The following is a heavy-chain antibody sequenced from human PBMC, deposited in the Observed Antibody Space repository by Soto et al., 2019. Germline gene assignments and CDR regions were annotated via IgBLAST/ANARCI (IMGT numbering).Heavy chain of an antibody. CDR2: IYYTGST. V-gene: IGHV4-59*08. Sequence: QVQLQESGPGLVKPSETLSLTCTVSGGSISSYYWSWIRQPPGKGLEWIGYIYYTGSTNYNPSLKSRVTISVDTSMNQFSLSLTSVTAADTAVYYCARHSGGYNGFDFSYWGQGALVTVSS. CDR3: ARHSGGYNGFDFSY. J-gene: IGHJ4*02. D-gene: IGHD5-12*01. CDR1: GGSISSYY.